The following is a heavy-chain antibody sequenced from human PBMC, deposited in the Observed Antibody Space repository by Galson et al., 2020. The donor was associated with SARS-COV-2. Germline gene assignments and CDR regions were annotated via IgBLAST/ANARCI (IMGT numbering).Heavy chain of an antibody. J-gene: IGHJ4*02. CDR3: ARESRWELYFDH. CDR2: IYTSGST. V-gene: IGHV4-61*02. CDR1: GGSISSGSYY. Sequence: SETLSLTCTVSGGSISSGSYYWSWNRHPAGKGLDGIRRIYTSGSTNYNPTLKSRVTISVDTSKNQFSLKLSSVTAADTAVYYCARESRWELYFDHWGQGTLVTVSS. D-gene: IGHD1-26*01.